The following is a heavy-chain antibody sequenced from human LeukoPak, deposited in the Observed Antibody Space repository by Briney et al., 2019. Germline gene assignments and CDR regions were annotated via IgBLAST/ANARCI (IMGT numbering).Heavy chain of an antibody. V-gene: IGHV1-58*02. D-gene: IGHD1-26*01. J-gene: IGHJ3*02. CDR1: GYTFTGYY. Sequence: ASVKVSCKASGYTFTGYYMHWVRQAPGQGLEWIGWIVVGRGNTNYAQKFQERVTITRDMSSGTAYMVLGSLRSEDTAIYYCAATSVGATINDAFDIWGQGTLVTVSS. CDR2: IVVGRGNT. CDR3: AATSVGATINDAFDI.